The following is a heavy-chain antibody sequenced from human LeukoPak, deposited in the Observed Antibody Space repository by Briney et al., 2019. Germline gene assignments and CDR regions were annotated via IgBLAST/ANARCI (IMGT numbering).Heavy chain of an antibody. CDR1: GHSITNYY. D-gene: IGHD1/OR15-1a*01. Sequence: SETLSLTCTVSGHSITNYYWSWIRQPAGKGLECIGRLHTSGSIDYNPSLKGRVTMSVDTSKNQFSLRLTSVTAADTAVYYCARVYNWNTFDYWGQGTPVTVSS. CDR2: LHTSGSI. V-gene: IGHV4-4*07. J-gene: IGHJ4*02. CDR3: ARVYNWNTFDY.